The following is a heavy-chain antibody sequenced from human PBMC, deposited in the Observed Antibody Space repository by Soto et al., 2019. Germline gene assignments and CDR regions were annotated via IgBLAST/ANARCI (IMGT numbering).Heavy chain of an antibody. CDR3: ASTNPYYYYYMDV. V-gene: IGHV4-34*01. D-gene: IGHD2-2*01. CDR2: INHSGST. CDR1: SGSFSGYY. Sequence: SETLSLTCAVYSGSFSGYYWSWIRQPPGKGLEWIGEINHSGSTNYNPSLKSRVTLSLDTSKNLFSLKLSSVPAADTAVYYCASTNPYYYYYMDVWGKGTTVTVSS. J-gene: IGHJ6*03.